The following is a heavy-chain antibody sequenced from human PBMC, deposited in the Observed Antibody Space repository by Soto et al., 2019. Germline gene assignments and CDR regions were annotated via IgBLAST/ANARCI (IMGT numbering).Heavy chain of an antibody. Sequence: SETLSLTCAVSGGSISSGGYSWSWIRQPPGKGLEWIGYIYHSGSTYYNPSLKSRVTISVDRSKNQFSLKLSSVTAADTAVYYCARSLSYYDSSGYFDYWGQGTLVTVSS. CDR1: GGSISSGGYS. D-gene: IGHD3-22*01. CDR3: ARSLSYYDSSGYFDY. V-gene: IGHV4-30-2*01. J-gene: IGHJ4*02. CDR2: IYHSGST.